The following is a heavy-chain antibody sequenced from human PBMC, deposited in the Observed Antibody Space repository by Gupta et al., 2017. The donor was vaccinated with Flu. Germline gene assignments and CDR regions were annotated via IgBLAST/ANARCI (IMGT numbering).Heavy chain of an antibody. D-gene: IGHD2-2*01. V-gene: IGHV1-2*06. Sequence: GYNLTGYYMHGVGQAAGKGLEGMGRINPKGGETNFAQKFKGRVSMTRETTISTANMERRRLRADETAVYYCAGGLGYCSSTSCYDIWGQGTMVAVSS. CDR3: AGGLGYCSSTSCYDI. CDR1: GYNLTGYY. J-gene: IGHJ3*02. CDR2: INPKGGET.